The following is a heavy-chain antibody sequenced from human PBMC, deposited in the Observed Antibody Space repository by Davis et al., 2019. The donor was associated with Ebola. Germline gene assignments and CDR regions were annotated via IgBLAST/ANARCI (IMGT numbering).Heavy chain of an antibody. CDR2: IRSKANSYAT. Sequence: GGSLRLSCAASGFTFSGSAMHWVRQASGKGLEWVGRIRSKANSYATAYAASVKGRFTISRDDSKNTAYLQMNSLKTEDTAVYYCTTTYGDYGNDYWGQGTLATVSS. V-gene: IGHV3-73*01. CDR3: TTTYGDYGNDY. J-gene: IGHJ4*02. D-gene: IGHD4-17*01. CDR1: GFTFSGSA.